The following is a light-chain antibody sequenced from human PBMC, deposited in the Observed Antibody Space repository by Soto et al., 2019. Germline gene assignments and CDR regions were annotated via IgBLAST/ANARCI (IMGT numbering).Light chain of an antibody. Sequence: QPVLTQPPSASGTPGQRVTISCSGSSSNIGSNTVNWYQQLPGTAPKLLIYNNNQRPSGVPDRFSGSKSGTSASLAISGPQAEDEADYYCAPWDDSLNGLVFGTGTKLTVL. CDR1: SSNIGSNT. J-gene: IGLJ1*01. V-gene: IGLV1-44*01. CDR3: APWDDSLNGLV. CDR2: NNN.